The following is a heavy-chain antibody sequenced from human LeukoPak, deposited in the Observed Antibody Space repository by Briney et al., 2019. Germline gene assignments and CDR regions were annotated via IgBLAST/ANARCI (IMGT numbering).Heavy chain of an antibody. D-gene: IGHD6-19*01. V-gene: IGHV1-18*01. CDR1: GGTFSSYA. CDR2: ISAYNGNT. CDR3: ARDKRSGPSDY. Sequence: ASVKVSCKASGGTFSSYAISWVRQAPGQGLEWMGWISAYNGNTNYAQKLQGRVTMTTDTSTSTAYMELRSLRPDDTAVYYCARDKRSGPSDYWGQGTLVTVSS. J-gene: IGHJ4*02.